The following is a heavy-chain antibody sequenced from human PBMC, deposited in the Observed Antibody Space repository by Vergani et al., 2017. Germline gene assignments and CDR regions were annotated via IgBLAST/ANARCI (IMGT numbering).Heavy chain of an antibody. D-gene: IGHD2-21*02. Sequence: EVQLVESGGGLVKPGGSLRLSCAASGFTFSSYSMSWVRQAPGKGLEWVSSISSSSSYIYYADSVKGRFTISRDNAKNSLYLQMNSLRAEDTAVYYCARVGGLVVVTAILDYWGQGTLVIVSS. V-gene: IGHV3-21*01. CDR1: GFTFSSYS. CDR2: ISSSSSYI. J-gene: IGHJ4*02. CDR3: ARVGGLVVVTAILDY.